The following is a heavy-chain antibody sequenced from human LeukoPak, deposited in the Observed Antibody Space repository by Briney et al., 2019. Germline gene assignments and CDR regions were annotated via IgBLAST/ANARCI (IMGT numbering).Heavy chain of an antibody. V-gene: IGHV3-48*01. CDR1: GFTFSSYS. J-gene: IGHJ4*02. D-gene: IGHD6-19*01. Sequence: GGSLRLSCAASGFTFSSYSMNWVRQAPGKGLEWVSYISSSSSTIYYADSVKGRFTISRDNSKNTLYLQMNSLRAEDTAVYYCARDRTSGWYRGTSVAADYWGQGTLVTVSS. CDR2: ISSSSSTI. CDR3: ARDRTSGWYRGTSVAADY.